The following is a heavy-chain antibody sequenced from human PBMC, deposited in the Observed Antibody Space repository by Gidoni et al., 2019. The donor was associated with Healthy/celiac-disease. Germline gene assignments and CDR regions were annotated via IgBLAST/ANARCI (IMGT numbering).Heavy chain of an antibody. D-gene: IGHD3-16*02. J-gene: IGHJ4*02. V-gene: IGHV1-18*01. CDR2: ISAYNGNT. CDR3: ARDYDYIWGSYRSIDY. CDR1: DYTFTSSG. Sequence: QVQLVQSGAEVKKPGASVKVYCKASDYTFTSSGISWVRQAPGQGLEWMGWISAYNGNTNYAQKLQGRVTMTTDTSTSTAYMELRSLRSDDTAVYYCARDYDYIWGSYRSIDYWGQGTLVTVSS.